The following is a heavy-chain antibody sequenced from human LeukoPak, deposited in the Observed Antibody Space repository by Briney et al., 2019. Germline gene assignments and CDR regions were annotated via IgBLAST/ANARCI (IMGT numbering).Heavy chain of an antibody. CDR3: ARGIGYSYGYWALDY. CDR1: GYXFTSYY. D-gene: IGHD5-18*01. CDR2: INPSGGST. Sequence: ASVKVSCKASGYXFTSYYIHWVRQAPGQGLEWMGSINPSGGSTSYAQKFQGRVIMTRDTSTSTVYMEMSSLRSEDTAVYYCARGIGYSYGYWALDYWGQGTLVTVSS. V-gene: IGHV1-46*01. J-gene: IGHJ4*02.